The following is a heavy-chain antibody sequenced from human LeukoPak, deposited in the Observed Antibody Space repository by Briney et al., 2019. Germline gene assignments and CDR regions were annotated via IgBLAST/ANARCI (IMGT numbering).Heavy chain of an antibody. CDR2: ISSSSSYI. D-gene: IGHD6-13*01. CDR3: ARRSSSWYYSGY. CDR1: GFTLSNYS. V-gene: IGHV3-21*01. J-gene: IGHJ4*02. Sequence: PGGSLRLSCEASGFTLSNYSMNWVRQAPGKGLEWVSSISSSSSYIYYADPVKGRVTISRDNAKNSLYLQMNSLRAEDTAVYYCARRSSSWYYSGYWGQGTLVTVSS.